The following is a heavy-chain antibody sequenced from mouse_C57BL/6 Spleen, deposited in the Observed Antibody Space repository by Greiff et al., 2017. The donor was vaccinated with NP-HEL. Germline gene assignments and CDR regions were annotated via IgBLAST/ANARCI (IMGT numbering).Heavy chain of an antibody. CDR2: IYPGSGST. D-gene: IGHD2-3*01. Sequence: QVQLQQSGAELVKPGASVKMSCKASGYTFTSYWITWVKQRPGQGLEWIGDIYPGSGSTNYNEKFKSKATLTVDTSSSTAYMQLSSRTSEDSAVYYCARFPLYDGYYVGYFDVWGTGTTVTVSS. CDR3: ARFPLYDGYYVGYFDV. J-gene: IGHJ1*03. V-gene: IGHV1-55*01. CDR1: GYTFTSYW.